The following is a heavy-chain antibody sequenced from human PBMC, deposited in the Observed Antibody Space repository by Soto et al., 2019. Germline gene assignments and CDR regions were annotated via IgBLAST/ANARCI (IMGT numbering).Heavy chain of an antibody. Sequence: EVQLVESGGDLVQPGGSLRLSCAASGFTFSHYWMTWVRQAPGKGLEWVANIKKDGSQKNYVDSVKGLFTVSRDNAKNSLYLQINSRSAENTAMYYCARSGSEVDYWGQGTLVIVSS. D-gene: IGHD3-10*01. CDR1: GFTFSHYW. J-gene: IGHJ4*02. CDR3: ARSGSEVDY. V-gene: IGHV3-7*01. CDR2: IKKDGSQK.